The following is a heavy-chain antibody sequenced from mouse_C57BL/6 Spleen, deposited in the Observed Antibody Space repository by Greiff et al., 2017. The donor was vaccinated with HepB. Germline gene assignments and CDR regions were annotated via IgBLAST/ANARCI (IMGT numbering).Heavy chain of an antibody. V-gene: IGHV1-69*01. J-gene: IGHJ2*01. D-gene: IGHD2-4*01. CDR3: ARAGDDYGRYYWDD. Sequence: QVQLQQSGAELVMPGASVKLSCKASGYTFPSSWMHWVKQRPGQGLEWIGEIDPSDSYTNYNQKFKGKSTLTVDKSSSTAYMQLSSLTSEDSAVYYDARAGDDYGRYYWDDWGQGTTLTVSS. CDR1: GYTFPSSW. CDR2: IDPSDSYT.